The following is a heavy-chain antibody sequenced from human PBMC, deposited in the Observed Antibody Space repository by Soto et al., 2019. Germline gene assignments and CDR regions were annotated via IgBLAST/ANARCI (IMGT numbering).Heavy chain of an antibody. J-gene: IGHJ3*01. V-gene: IGHV3-74*01. D-gene: IGHD3-9*01. CDR3: ARSPGGYYIE. CDR2: INTDGSST. Sequence: EVQLVESGGGLVKPGGSLRVSCADSGFSFSSYWMHWVRQGPGKGLVWVARINTDGSSTNYADSVKDRFTISRDNAKNTLYLQMNSLRAEDTAVYYCARSPGGYYIEWGQGTMVTVSS. CDR1: GFSFSSYW.